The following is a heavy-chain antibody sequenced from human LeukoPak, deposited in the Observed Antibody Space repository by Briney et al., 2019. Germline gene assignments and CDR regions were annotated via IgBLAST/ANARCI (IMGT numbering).Heavy chain of an antibody. D-gene: IGHD6-19*01. J-gene: IGHJ5*02. V-gene: IGHV4-39*07. CDR2: IFYSGST. Sequence: SETLSLTCTVSGGSISSGTYYWGWIRQPPGKGLEWIGGIFYSGSTYYNPSLKSRLTISVDTSKNQFSLKLNSVTAADTAVYYCAKQRQLLYTSGWYWFDPWGQGTLVTVSS. CDR1: GGSISSGTYY. CDR3: AKQRQLLYTSGWYWFDP.